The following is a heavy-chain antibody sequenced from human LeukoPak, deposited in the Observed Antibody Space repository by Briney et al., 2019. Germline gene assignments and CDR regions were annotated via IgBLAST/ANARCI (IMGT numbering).Heavy chain of an antibody. CDR2: ISSSSSTI. CDR1: GFTFSSYS. D-gene: IGHD2-2*01. J-gene: IGHJ3*02. CDR3: ARDYIVVGPDAFDI. Sequence: RGSLRLSCAASGFTFSSYSMNWVRQAPGKGLEWVSYISSSSSTIYYADSVKGRFTISRDNAKNSLYLQMNSLRAEDTAVYYCARDYIVVGPDAFDIWGQGTMVTVSS. V-gene: IGHV3-48*04.